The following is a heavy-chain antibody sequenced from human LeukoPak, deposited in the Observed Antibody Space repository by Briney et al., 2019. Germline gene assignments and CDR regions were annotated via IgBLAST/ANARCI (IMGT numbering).Heavy chain of an antibody. V-gene: IGHV3-74*01. D-gene: IGHD3-10*01. CDR1: GFTFSSYW. CDR3: ARDRITTLRGVDP. CDR2: INGDGSST. J-gene: IGHJ5*02. Sequence: GGSLRLSCAASGFTFSSYWMHWVRQAPGKGLVWVSRINGDGSSTSYADSVRGRFTISRDNAKNTLYLQMNSLRAEDTAVYYCARDRITTLRGVDPWGQGTLVTVSS.